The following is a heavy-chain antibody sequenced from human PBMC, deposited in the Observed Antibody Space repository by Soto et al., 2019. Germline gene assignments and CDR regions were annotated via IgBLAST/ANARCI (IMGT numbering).Heavy chain of an antibody. Sequence: QVQLVESGGGVVQPGRSLRLSCAASGFTFSSYGMHWVRQAPGKGLEWVAVIWFDGSEKYYADSVKGRFTISRDNSKNTLYLQMNSLRAEDTAVYSCARVLGSGSIYSYYGMDVWGQGTTVTVSS. J-gene: IGHJ6*02. CDR3: ARVLGSGSIYSYYGMDV. CDR2: IWFDGSEK. V-gene: IGHV3-33*01. D-gene: IGHD1-26*01. CDR1: GFTFSSYG.